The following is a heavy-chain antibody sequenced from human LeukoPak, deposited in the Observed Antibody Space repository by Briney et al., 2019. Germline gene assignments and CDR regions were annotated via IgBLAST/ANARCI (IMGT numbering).Heavy chain of an antibody. D-gene: IGHD3-10*01. J-gene: IGHJ5*02. CDR1: GFSLSTSGVG. CDR2: IYWDDDK. Sequence: SGPTLVKPTQTLTLTCTFSGFSLSTSGVGVAWIRQPPEKALEWLALIYWDDDKRYSPSLKSRLTITKDTSKNQVVLTMTNMDPVDTATYYCAHGSLWFRDNWFDPWGQGTLVTVSS. V-gene: IGHV2-5*02. CDR3: AHGSLWFRDNWFDP.